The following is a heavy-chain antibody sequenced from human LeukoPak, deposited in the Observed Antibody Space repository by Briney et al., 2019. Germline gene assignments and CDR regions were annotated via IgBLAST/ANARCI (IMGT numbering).Heavy chain of an antibody. V-gene: IGHV1-69*04. D-gene: IGHD5-18*01. J-gene: IGHJ4*02. CDR1: GHTFTSYG. CDR3: ASQRGYSYGYGDY. Sequence: SVKVSCKASGHTFTSYGISWVRQAPGQGLEWMGRIIPILGIANYAQKFQGRVTITADKSTSAAYMELSSLRSEDTAVYYCASQRGYSYGYGDYWGQGTLVTVSS. CDR2: IIPILGIA.